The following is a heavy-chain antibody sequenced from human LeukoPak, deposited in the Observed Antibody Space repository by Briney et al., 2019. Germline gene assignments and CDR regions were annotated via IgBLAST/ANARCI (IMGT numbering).Heavy chain of an antibody. CDR2: IYYSGST. D-gene: IGHD3-16*01. CDR1: GGSISSGGYY. Sequence: SQTLSLTCTVSGGSISSGGYYWSWIRQHPGKGLEWIGYIYYSGSTYYNPSLKSRVTISVDTSKNQFSLKLSSATAADTAVYYCAREAVRGPNYFDYWGQGTLVTVSS. J-gene: IGHJ4*02. V-gene: IGHV4-31*03. CDR3: AREAVRGPNYFDY.